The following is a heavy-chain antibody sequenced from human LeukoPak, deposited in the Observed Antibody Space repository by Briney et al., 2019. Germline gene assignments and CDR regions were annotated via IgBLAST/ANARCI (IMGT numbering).Heavy chain of an antibody. CDR2: ISWNSGSI. CDR1: GFTFDDYA. V-gene: IGHV3-9*01. CDR3: ARAGSTLDWFDP. J-gene: IGHJ5*02. Sequence: PGGSLRLSCAASGFTFDDYAMHWVRQAPGKGLEWVSGISWNSGSIGYADSVKGRFTISRDNAKNSLYLQMNSLRAEDTAVYYCARAGSTLDWFDPWGQGTLVTVSS. D-gene: IGHD5/OR15-5a*01.